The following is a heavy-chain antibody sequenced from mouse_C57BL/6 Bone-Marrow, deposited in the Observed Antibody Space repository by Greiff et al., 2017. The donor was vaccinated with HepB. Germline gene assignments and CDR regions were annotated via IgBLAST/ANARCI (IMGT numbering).Heavy chain of an antibody. J-gene: IGHJ3*01. CDR1: GYSFTSYY. Sequence: QVQLQQSGPELVKPGASVKISCKASGYSFTSYYIHWVKQRPGQGLEWIGWIYPGSGNTKYNEKFKGKATLTADTSSSTAYMQLSSLTSEDSAVYYCARRTTVVWGFAYWGQGTLVTVSA. V-gene: IGHV1-66*01. CDR3: ARRTTVVWGFAY. CDR2: IYPGSGNT. D-gene: IGHD1-1*01.